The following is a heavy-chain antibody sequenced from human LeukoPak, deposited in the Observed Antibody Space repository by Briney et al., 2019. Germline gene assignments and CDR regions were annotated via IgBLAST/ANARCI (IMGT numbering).Heavy chain of an antibody. J-gene: IGHJ3*02. CDR1: GGTFSRYT. CDR2: ITPIFGTA. CDR3: ARDGRAYAFDI. D-gene: IGHD2-15*01. V-gene: IGHV1-69*01. Sequence: GASVKVSCKASGGTFSRYTISWVRQAPGQGLEWMGGITPIFGTANYAQKFQGRVTITADESTSTAYMELSSLRSEDTAVYYCARDGRAYAFDIWGQGTMVTVSS.